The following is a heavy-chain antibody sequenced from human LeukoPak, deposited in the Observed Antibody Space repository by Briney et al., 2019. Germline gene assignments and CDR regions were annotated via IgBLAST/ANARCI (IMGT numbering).Heavy chain of an antibody. CDR3: ARVGNWFDP. V-gene: IGHV4-39*07. CDR1: GGSISSSSYY. Sequence: PSETLSPTFTVSGGSISSSSYYWGWIRQPPGKGLEWIGSIYYSGSTYYNPSLKSRVTISVDTSKNQFSLKLSSVTAADTAVYYCARVGNWFDPWGQGTLVTVSS. J-gene: IGHJ5*02. CDR2: IYYSGST.